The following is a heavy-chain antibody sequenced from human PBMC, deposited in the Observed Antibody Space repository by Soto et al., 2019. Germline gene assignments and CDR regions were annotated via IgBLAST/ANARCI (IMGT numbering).Heavy chain of an antibody. V-gene: IGHV1-2*02. J-gene: IGHJ4*02. D-gene: IGHD3-22*01. CDR3: ARYYYDSSGYSPYYFDY. Sequence: ASVKVSCKASGYTFTGYYMHWVRQAPGQGLEWMGWINPNSGGTNYAQKFQGRVTMTRDTSISTAYMELSRLRSDDTAVYYCARYYYDSSGYSPYYFDYWGKGTLVTVSS. CDR2: INPNSGGT. CDR1: GYTFTGYY.